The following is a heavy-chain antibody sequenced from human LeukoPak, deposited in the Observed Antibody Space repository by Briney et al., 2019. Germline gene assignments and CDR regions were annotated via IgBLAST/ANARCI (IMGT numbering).Heavy chain of an antibody. V-gene: IGHV1-46*01. Sequence: GASVKVSCKTSGFTFTNYYMHWVRQAPGQGLEWMGIVNPRGGSTTYAQKFQGRVTMTRDTSTSTVYMELGSLGYEDTAVYYCTRDGKAGYYDSSGPWGQGTLVTVSS. CDR3: TRDGKAGYYDSSGP. J-gene: IGHJ5*02. CDR1: GFTFTNYY. D-gene: IGHD3-22*01. CDR2: VNPRGGST.